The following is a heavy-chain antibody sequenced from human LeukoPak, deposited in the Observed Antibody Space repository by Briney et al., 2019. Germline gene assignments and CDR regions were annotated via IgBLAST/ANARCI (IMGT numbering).Heavy chain of an antibody. CDR1: GGSFSGYY. Sequence: SETLSLTCAVYGGSFSGYYWSWIRQPPGKGLEWIGEINHSGSTNYNPSLKSRVTISVDTPKNQFSLKLSSVTAADTAVYYCARILGGSYFDYWGQGTLVTVSS. CDR2: INHSGST. D-gene: IGHD1-26*01. J-gene: IGHJ4*02. V-gene: IGHV4-34*01. CDR3: ARILGGSYFDY.